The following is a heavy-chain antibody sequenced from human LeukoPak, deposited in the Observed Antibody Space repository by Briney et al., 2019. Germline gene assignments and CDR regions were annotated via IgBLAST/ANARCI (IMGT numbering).Heavy chain of an antibody. D-gene: IGHD3-10*01. V-gene: IGHV3-23*01. Sequence: GGSLRLCCAASGFTFSSYAMSWVRQATGKGLEWVSAISGIGGSTYYADTVKGRFTISRDNSKNTLYLQMNSLRAKDTAVYYCATQRDYWFGELLNFDYWGQGTLVTVSS. J-gene: IGHJ4*02. CDR3: ATQRDYWFGELLNFDY. CDR1: GFTFSSYA. CDR2: ISGIGGST.